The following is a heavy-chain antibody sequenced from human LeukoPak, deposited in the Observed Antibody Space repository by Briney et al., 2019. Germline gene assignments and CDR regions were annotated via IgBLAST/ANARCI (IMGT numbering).Heavy chain of an antibody. CDR1: GGSINSGGYS. D-gene: IGHD2-2*01. CDR3: ARVVPAAEYYYYYYGMDV. J-gene: IGHJ6*02. Sequence: NTSETLSLTCAVSGGSINSGGYSWGWIRQPPGKGLEWIGYIYHSGSTYYNPSLKSRVTISVDRSKNQFSLKLSSVTAADTAVYYCARVVPAAEYYYYYYGMDVWGQGTTVTVSS. V-gene: IGHV4-30-2*01. CDR2: IYHSGST.